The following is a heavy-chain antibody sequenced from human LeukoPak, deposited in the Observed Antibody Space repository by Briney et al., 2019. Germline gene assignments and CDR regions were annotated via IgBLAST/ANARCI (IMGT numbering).Heavy chain of an antibody. CDR2: ISAYNGNT. V-gene: IGHV1-18*01. D-gene: IGHD6-13*01. Sequence: ASVKVSCKASGYTFTSYGISWVRQAPGQGLEWMGWISAYNGNTNYAQKLQGRVTMTTDTSTSTAYMELRSLRSDDTAVYYCARDGVLIAAKDDAFDIWGRGTMVTVSS. J-gene: IGHJ3*02. CDR3: ARDGVLIAAKDDAFDI. CDR1: GYTFTSYG.